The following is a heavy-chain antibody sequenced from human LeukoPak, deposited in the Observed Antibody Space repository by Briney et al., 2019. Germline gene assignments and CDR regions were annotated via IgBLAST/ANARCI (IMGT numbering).Heavy chain of an antibody. CDR1: GGFKGYH. CDR2: NTYNGVT. CDR3: TRSGLTGMRTYPRTPSYYYGMDV. J-gene: IGHJ6*02. D-gene: IGHD1/OR15-1a*01. Sequence: SETLSLTCAVHGGFKGYHWSWIRPSPGKGLEGIGENTYNGVTNYNPSLKVTISVDTSKSLFSLKLSSVTAADTAVYFCTRSGLTGMRTYPRTPSYYYGMDVWGQGTAVTVSS. V-gene: IGHV4-34*01.